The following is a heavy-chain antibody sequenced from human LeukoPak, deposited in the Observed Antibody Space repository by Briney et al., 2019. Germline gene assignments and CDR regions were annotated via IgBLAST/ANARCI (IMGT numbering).Heavy chain of an antibody. J-gene: IGHJ6*03. CDR3: ARGGAAATYYYYYMDV. CDR1: GGSISSYY. CDR2: IYTCGST. D-gene: IGHD2-15*01. V-gene: IGHV4-4*07. Sequence: SETLSLTCTVSGGSISSYYWSWIRQPAGKGLEWIGRIYTCGSTNYNPSLKSRVTMSVDTSKNQFSLKLSSVTAADTAVYYCARGGAAATYYYYYMDVWGKGTTVTVSS.